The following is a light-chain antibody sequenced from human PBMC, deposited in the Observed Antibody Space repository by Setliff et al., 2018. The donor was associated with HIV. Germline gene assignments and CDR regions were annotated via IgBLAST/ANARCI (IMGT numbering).Light chain of an antibody. CDR2: DVG. J-gene: IGLJ1*01. V-gene: IGLV2-11*01. CDR1: SSDIGTYNY. Sequence: QSALAQPRSVSGSPGQSVTFSCTGSSSDIGTYNYVSWYQQQPGKAPRLIISDVGRRPSGIPDRFSGSKSGNTASLTISGLQAEDEADYYCCSYAGINTYVFGTGTKVTVL. CDR3: CSYAGINTYV.